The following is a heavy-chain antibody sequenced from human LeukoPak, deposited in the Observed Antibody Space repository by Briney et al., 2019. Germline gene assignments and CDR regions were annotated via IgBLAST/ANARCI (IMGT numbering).Heavy chain of an antibody. V-gene: IGHV1-8*03. CDR1: GYTFTSYD. Sequence: GASVKVSCMASGYTFTSYDINWVRQATGQGLEWVGGMNRNSGNTGYAQKFQGRVTITADKSTSTAYMELSSLRSEDTAVYYCATPYYYDSSASAFDIWGQGTMVTVSS. CDR2: MNRNSGNT. D-gene: IGHD3-22*01. CDR3: ATPYYYDSSASAFDI. J-gene: IGHJ3*02.